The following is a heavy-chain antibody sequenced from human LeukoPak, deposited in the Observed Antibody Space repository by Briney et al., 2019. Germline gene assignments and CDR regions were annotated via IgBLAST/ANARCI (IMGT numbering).Heavy chain of an antibody. CDR2: ISGSGGST. V-gene: IGHV3-23*01. J-gene: IGHJ5*02. D-gene: IGHD6-13*01. Sequence: GGSLRLSCAASGFTFSSYAMSWVRQAPGKGLEWVSAISGSGGSTYYADSVKGRLTISRDNSKNTLYLQMNSLRAEDTAVYYCAKGGNRIAAASNWFDPWGQGTLVTVSS. CDR1: GFTFSSYA. CDR3: AKGGNRIAAASNWFDP.